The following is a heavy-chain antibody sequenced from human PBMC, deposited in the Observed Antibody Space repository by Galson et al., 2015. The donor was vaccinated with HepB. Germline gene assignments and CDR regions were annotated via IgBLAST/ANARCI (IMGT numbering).Heavy chain of an antibody. D-gene: IGHD2-15*01. CDR2: INPNSGDT. V-gene: IGHV1-2*02. CDR1: GYTFTGYY. CDR3: ARAKLGYCSGGSCYGFDY. Sequence: SVKVSCKASGYTFTGYYMHWVRQAPGQGLEWMGWINPNSGDTNYAQKFQGRVTMTRDTSISTAYMELSRLRSDDTAVYYCARAKLGYCSGGSCYGFDYWGQGTLVTVSS. J-gene: IGHJ4*02.